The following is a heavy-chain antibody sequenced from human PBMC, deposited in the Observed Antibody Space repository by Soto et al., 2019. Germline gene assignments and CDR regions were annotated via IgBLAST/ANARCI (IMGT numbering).Heavy chain of an antibody. CDR2: IIPIFGTA. CDR1: GGTFSSYA. V-gene: IGHV1-69*13. J-gene: IGHJ4*02. D-gene: IGHD3-22*01. Sequence: ASVKVSCKASGGTFSSYAISWVRQAPGQGLEWMGGIIPIFGTANYAQKFQGRVTITADESTSTAYMELSSLRSEDTAVYYCASSTPYYYYSSGYYPAGMFDYWGQGTLVTVSS. CDR3: ASSTPYYYYSSGYYPAGMFDY.